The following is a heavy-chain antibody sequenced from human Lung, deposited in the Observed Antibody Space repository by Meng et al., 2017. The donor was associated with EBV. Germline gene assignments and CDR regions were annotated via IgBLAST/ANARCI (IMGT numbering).Heavy chain of an antibody. CDR1: GGSIRFAAYY. V-gene: IGHV4-30-4*08. Sequence: HVQLQESGPGLVKPSQTLSLTCTVSGGSIRFAAYYWSWIRQPPGKGLEWIGYIYDSGSTSYNPSLMSRVTISVDTSRNQFSLKLTSVTAADTAVYYCAREYSSSSGLPGPWGQGTLVTVSS. CDR3: AREYSSSSGLPGP. J-gene: IGHJ5*02. D-gene: IGHD6-6*01. CDR2: IYDSGST.